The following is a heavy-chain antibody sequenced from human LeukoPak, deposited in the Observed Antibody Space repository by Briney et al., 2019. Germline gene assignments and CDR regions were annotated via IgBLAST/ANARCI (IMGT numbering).Heavy chain of an antibody. CDR3: AKDIRAYCGGDCYFDY. J-gene: IGHJ4*02. CDR2: IRYDGSNK. D-gene: IGHD2-21*02. Sequence: GGSPRLSCAASGFTFSSYGMHWVRQTPGKGLEWVAFIRYDGSNKYYADSVKGRFTISRDNSKNTLCLQMNSLRAEDTAVYYCAKDIRAYCGGDCYFDYWGQGTLVTVSS. V-gene: IGHV3-30*02. CDR1: GFTFSSYG.